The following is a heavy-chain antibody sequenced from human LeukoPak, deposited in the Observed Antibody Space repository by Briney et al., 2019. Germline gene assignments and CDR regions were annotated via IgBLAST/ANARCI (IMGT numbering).Heavy chain of an antibody. CDR2: IWYDGSNK. V-gene: IGHV3-33*01. J-gene: IGHJ4*02. CDR3: ATLSYSSSSTGSEQYYFDY. D-gene: IGHD6-6*01. CDR1: GFTFSSYG. Sequence: PGGSLRLSCAASGFTFSSYGMHWVRQAPGKGLEWVAVIWYDGSNKYYADSVKGRFTISRDNSKNTLYLQMNSLRAEDTAVYYCATLSYSSSSTGSEQYYFDYWGQGTLVTVSS.